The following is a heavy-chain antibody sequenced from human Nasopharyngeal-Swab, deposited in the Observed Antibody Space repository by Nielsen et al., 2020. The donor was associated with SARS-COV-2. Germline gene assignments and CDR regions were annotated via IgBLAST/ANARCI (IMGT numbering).Heavy chain of an antibody. CDR1: GYSISSGYY. J-gene: IGHJ4*02. V-gene: IGHV4-38-2*02. CDR2: IYHSGST. CDR3: ARELGYFDY. Sequence: SETLSLTCTVSGYSISSGYYWGWIRQPPGKGLEWIGSIYHSGSTYYNPSLTNRVTISVDTSKNQFSLKLSSVTAADTAVYYCARELGYFDYWGQGTLVTVSS.